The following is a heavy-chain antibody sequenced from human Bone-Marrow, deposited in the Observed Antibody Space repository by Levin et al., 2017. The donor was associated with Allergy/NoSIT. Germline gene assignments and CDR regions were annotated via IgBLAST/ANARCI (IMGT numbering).Heavy chain of an antibody. D-gene: IGHD4-23*01. J-gene: IGHJ4*02. CDR2: IYHSGST. CDR1: GGSVSSGSYY. CDR3: ARGSYFGGLSFDC. V-gene: IGHV4-61*01. Sequence: SETLSLTCTVSGGSVSSGSYYWSWIRQPPGKGLEWIAYIYHSGSTKYNPSLKSRVTISLDTSTNQFSLRLTSLTDADTAVYYCARGSYFGGLSFDCWGKGTLVTVSS.